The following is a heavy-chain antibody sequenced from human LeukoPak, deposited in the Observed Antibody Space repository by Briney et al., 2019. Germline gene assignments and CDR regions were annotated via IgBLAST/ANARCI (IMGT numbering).Heavy chain of an antibody. D-gene: IGHD6-19*01. Sequence: SETLSLTCTVSSGSISTSNYYWGWVRQPPGKALEWIGNIFYSGSTYYSPSLKSRVTISLDTSRNQFSLKLNSVTAADTAVYYCAGGGQWLVQGYWGQGTLVTVSS. CDR2: IFYSGST. CDR3: AGGGQWLVQGY. V-gene: IGHV4-39*07. CDR1: SGSISTSNYY. J-gene: IGHJ4*02.